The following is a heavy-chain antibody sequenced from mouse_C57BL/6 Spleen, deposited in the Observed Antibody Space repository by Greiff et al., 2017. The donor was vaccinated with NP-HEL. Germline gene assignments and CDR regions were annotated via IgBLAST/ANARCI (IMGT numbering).Heavy chain of an antibody. D-gene: IGHD1-1*01. Sequence: VQLQQSGAELAKPGASVKLSCKASGYTFTSYWMHWVKQRPGQGLEWIGYINPSSGYTKYNQKFKDQATLTADKSSSTAYMHLSSLTYEDSAVYYCARSIYYYGSSHYYAMDYWGQGTSVTVSS. CDR1: GYTFTSYW. J-gene: IGHJ4*01. V-gene: IGHV1-7*01. CDR2: INPSSGYT. CDR3: ARSIYYYGSSHYYAMDY.